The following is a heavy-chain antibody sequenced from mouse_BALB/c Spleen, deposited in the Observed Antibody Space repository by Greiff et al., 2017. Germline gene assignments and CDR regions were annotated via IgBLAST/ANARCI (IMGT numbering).Heavy chain of an antibody. D-gene: IGHD2-1*01. CDR1: GFTFSSYA. Sequence: DVMLVESGGGLVKPGGSLKLSCAASGFTFSSYAMSWVRQTPEKRLEWVATISSGGSYTYYPDSVKGRFTISRDNAKNTLYLQMSSLRSEDTAMYYCARHIYYGNSYAMDYWGQGTSVTVSS. CDR2: ISSGGSYT. CDR3: ARHIYYGNSYAMDY. J-gene: IGHJ4*01. V-gene: IGHV5-9-3*01.